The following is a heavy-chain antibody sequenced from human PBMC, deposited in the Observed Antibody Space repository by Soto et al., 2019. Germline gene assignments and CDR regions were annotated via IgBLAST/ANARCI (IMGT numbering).Heavy chain of an antibody. D-gene: IGHD3-22*01. Sequence: SVKVSCKASGGTFSSYAISWVRQAPGQGLEWMGGIIPIFGTANYAQKFQGRVTITADESTSTAYMELSSLRSEDTAVYYCARVHSSGYYYSDYWGQGTLVTVSS. J-gene: IGHJ4*02. V-gene: IGHV1-69*13. CDR1: GGTFSSYA. CDR2: IIPIFGTA. CDR3: ARVHSSGYYYSDY.